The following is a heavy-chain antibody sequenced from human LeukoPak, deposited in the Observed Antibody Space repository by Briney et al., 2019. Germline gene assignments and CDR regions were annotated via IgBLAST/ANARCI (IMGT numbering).Heavy chain of an antibody. D-gene: IGHD2-2*01. CDR2: INSDGTST. Sequence: PGGSLRLSCAASGFTFNWYWMDWVRQAPGKGLVWVSRINSDGTSTNYGDSVKGRFTVSRDNAKNTLYLQMDSLSAEDTAVYYCARDLRSTSPRFDFWGQGTLVTVSS. J-gene: IGHJ4*02. CDR3: ARDLRSTSPRFDF. CDR1: GFTFNWYW. V-gene: IGHV3-74*01.